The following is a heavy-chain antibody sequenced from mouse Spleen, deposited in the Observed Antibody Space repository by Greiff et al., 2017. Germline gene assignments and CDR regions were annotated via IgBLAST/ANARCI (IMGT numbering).Heavy chain of an antibody. J-gene: IGHJ4*01. V-gene: IGHV1-64*01. CDR1: GYTFTSYW. CDR3: ARTGSSNYDAMDY. CDR2: IHPNSGST. D-gene: IGHD2-5*01. Sequence: VKLQQPGAELVKPGASVKLSCKASGYTFTSYWMHWVKQRPGQGLEWIGMIHPNSGSTNYNEKFKSKATLTVDKSSSTAYMQLSSLTSEDSAVYYYARTGSSNYDAMDYWGQGTSVTVSS.